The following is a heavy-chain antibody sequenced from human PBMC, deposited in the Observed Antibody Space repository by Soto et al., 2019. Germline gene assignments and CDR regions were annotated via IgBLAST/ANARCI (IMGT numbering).Heavy chain of an antibody. CDR1: GFTFSNYA. CDR3: ARGRYNYALYYFDY. Sequence: GSLRLSCAASGFTFSNYAMSWVRQAPGKGLEWVSAISGSGGSTYYADSVRGRFTISRDNAKNTLHLQMNDLRDEDTAVYYCARGRYNYALYYFDYWGQGTPVTVSS. D-gene: IGHD3-16*01. V-gene: IGHV3-23*01. CDR2: ISGSGGST. J-gene: IGHJ4*02.